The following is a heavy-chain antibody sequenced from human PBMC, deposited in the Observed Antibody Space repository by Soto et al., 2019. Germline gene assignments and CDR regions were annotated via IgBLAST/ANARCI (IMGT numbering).Heavy chain of an antibody. Sequence: ASVKVSCKASGYTFTSYYMHWVRQAPGQGLEWMGIINPSGGSTSYAQKFQGRVTMTRDTSTSTVYMDLSSLRSEDTAVYYCASGRQSYYDFWSGYLLPYGMYVRGQGAAVPVSS. CDR3: ASGRQSYYDFWSGYLLPYGMYV. CDR2: INPSGGST. J-gene: IGHJ6*02. D-gene: IGHD3-3*01. CDR1: GYTFTSYY. V-gene: IGHV1-46*01.